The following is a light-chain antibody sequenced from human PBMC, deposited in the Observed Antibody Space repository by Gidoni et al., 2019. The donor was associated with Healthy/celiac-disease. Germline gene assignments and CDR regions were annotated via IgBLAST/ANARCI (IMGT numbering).Light chain of an antibody. Sequence: DTQMTQSPSSLSAYVGDRVTITCRASQSISSYLNWYQQKPGKAPKLLISAASSLQSVVPSRFSGSGSGTDFTLIISSLQPEDFATYYCQQSYSTIFTFGPGTKVDIK. CDR3: QQSYSTIFT. CDR2: AAS. V-gene: IGKV1-39*01. CDR1: QSISSY. J-gene: IGKJ3*01.